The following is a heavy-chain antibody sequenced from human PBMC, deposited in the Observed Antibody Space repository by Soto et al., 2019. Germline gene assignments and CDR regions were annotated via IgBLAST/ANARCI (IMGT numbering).Heavy chain of an antibody. CDR3: AKRRITGTSDYYYGMDV. D-gene: IGHD1-20*01. CDR2: ISYSGGST. Sequence: EVQLLESGGGLVQPGGSLRLSCAASGFTFSSYAMSWVRQAPGKGLEWVSGISYSGGSTYYADSVKGRFTISRDNSKHTLYLQMNSLRAEDTAVYCCAKRRITGTSDYYYGMDVWGQGTTVTVSS. V-gene: IGHV3-23*01. CDR1: GFTFSSYA. J-gene: IGHJ6*02.